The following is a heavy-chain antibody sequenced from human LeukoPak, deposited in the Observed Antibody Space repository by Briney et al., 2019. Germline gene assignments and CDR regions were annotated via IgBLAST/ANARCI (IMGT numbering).Heavy chain of an antibody. CDR1: GGSISSSSYY. J-gene: IGHJ3*02. CDR2: IYYSGST. D-gene: IGHD3-9*01. Sequence: SETLSLTCTVSGGSISSSSYYWGWIRQPPGKGLEWIGSIYYSGSTYYNPSLKSRVTISVDTSKNQFSLKLSSVTAADTAVYYCARGRSRFLYFDWYRSDAFDIWGQGTMVTVSS. CDR3: ARGRSRFLYFDWYRSDAFDI. V-gene: IGHV4-39*07.